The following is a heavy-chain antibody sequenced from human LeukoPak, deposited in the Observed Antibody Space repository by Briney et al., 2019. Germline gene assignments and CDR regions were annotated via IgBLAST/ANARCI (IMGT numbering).Heavy chain of an antibody. D-gene: IGHD3-10*01. CDR1: GGSISSYY. J-gene: IGHJ4*02. CDR3: ARGGGSGSYYNFDY. Sequence: SETLSLTCTVSGGSISSYYWSWIRQHPGKGLEWIGYIYYSGSTYYNPSLKSRVTISVDTSKNQFSLKLSSVTAADTAVYYCARGGGSGSYYNFDYWGQGTLVTVSS. CDR2: IYYSGST. V-gene: IGHV4-31*03.